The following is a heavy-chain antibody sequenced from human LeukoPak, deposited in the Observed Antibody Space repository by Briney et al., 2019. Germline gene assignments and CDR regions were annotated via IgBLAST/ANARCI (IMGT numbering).Heavy chain of an antibody. V-gene: IGHV3-23*01. Sequence: GGSLRLSCAASGVTFSSYGMSWVRQAPGKGLEWVSAISGSGGSTYYADSVKGRFTISRDNSKNTLYLQMNSLRAEDTAVYYCAKDHGRDYYGSGRYDYWGQGTLVTVSS. CDR1: GVTFSSYG. J-gene: IGHJ4*02. CDR2: ISGSGGST. D-gene: IGHD3-10*01. CDR3: AKDHGRDYYGSGRYDY.